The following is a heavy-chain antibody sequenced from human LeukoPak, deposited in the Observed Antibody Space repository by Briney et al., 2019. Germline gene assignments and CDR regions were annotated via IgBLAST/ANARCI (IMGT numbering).Heavy chain of an antibody. CDR1: GFTFSNAW. CDR3: TTASSGGSFKPYYFDY. D-gene: IGHD2-15*01. V-gene: IGHV3-15*01. CDR2: IKSKTDGGTT. Sequence: GGSLRLSCAASGFTFSNAWMSWVRQAPGKGLEWVGRIKSKTDGGTTDYAAAVKGRFTISRDDSKNTLYLQMNSLKTEDTAVYYGTTASSGGSFKPYYFDYWCQGTLVTVSS. J-gene: IGHJ4*02.